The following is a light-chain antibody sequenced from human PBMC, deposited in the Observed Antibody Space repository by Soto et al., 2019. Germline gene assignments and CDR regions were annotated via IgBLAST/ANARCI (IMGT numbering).Light chain of an antibody. CDR3: QQYETYFRT. CDR1: QGISGW. CDR2: KAS. J-gene: IGKJ2*01. V-gene: IGKV1-5*03. Sequence: DIQMTQSPSTLSASVGARVTITCRASQGISGWLAWYQQKPGKAPRLLIYKASSLESGVPSRFSGSGLGTEFTLTISRLQPDDSGTYYCQQYETYFRTFGQGTKLEIK.